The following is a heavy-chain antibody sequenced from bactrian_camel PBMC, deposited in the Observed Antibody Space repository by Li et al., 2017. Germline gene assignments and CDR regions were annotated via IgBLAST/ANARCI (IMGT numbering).Heavy chain of an antibody. J-gene: IGHJ4*01. D-gene: IGHD2*01. V-gene: IGHV3S40*01. CDR1: GSIVSTMC. CDR2: ISPGSGRR. Sequence: VESGGGSVQAGRSLRLSCASSGSIVSTMCMGWVRQAPGKEREGVAAISPGSGRRWYGDSVKGRFTISRDDNQRTIYLQMNSLEPEDTAIYYCAADFGPYCSGSYLARRANFEGQGTQVTVS.